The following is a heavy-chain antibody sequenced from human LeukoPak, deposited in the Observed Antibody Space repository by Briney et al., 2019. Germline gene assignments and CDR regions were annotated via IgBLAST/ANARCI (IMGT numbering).Heavy chain of an antibody. J-gene: IGHJ4*02. CDR1: GFTLSNYA. CDR2: IHYNGGNT. V-gene: IGHV3-23*01. D-gene: IGHD5-12*01. Sequence: PGGPLRLSRAASGFTLSNYAMSWVRQAPGKGLEWVSSIHYNGGNTYYADSVKGRFTISRDNSKNTLYLQMNTLRVEDTAVYYCAKVIREVDMSHDYWGQGALVTVSS. CDR3: AKVIREVDMSHDY.